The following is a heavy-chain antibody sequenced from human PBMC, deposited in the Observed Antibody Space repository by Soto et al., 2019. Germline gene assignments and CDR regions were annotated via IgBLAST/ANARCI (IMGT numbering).Heavy chain of an antibody. CDR3: ARDFYDYGDYDRPRVAFDI. D-gene: IGHD4-17*01. V-gene: IGHV4-30-4*01. CDR2: IYYSGST. J-gene: IGHJ3*02. CDR1: GGSISSGDYY. Sequence: KPSETLSLTCTVPGGSISSGDYYWSWIRQPPGKGLEWIGYIYYSGSTYYNPSLKSRVTISVDTSKNQFSLKLSSVTAADTAVYYCARDFYDYGDYDRPRVAFDIWGQGTMVTVSS.